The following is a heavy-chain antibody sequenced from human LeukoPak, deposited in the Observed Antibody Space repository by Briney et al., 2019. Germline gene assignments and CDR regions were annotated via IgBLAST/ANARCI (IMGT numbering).Heavy chain of an antibody. V-gene: IGHV3-15*01. D-gene: IGHD1-26*01. CDR2: IKSKTDGGTT. J-gene: IGHJ4*02. Sequence: PGGSLRLSCAASGFTFSSYAMGWVRQAPGKGLEWVGRIKSKTDGGTTDYAAPVKGRFTISRDDSKNTLYLQMNSLKTEDTAVYYCTTRGIVGATVSEYWGQGTLVTVSS. CDR3: TTRGIVGATVSEY. CDR1: GFTFSSYA.